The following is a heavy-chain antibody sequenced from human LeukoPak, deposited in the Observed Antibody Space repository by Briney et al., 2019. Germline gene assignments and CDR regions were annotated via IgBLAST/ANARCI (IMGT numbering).Heavy chain of an antibody. D-gene: IGHD3-10*01. CDR2: INHSGST. V-gene: IGHV4-34*01. J-gene: IGHJ4*02. CDR1: GGSFSGYY. CDR3: ARSPEYGSGTRTLDY. Sequence: SERDSLTCAVYGGSFSGYYWSWIRQPPGKGLEWIGEINHSGSTNYNPSLKSRVTISVDTSKNQFSLKLSSVTAADTAVYFCARSPEYGSGTRTLDYWGEGILAPLSS.